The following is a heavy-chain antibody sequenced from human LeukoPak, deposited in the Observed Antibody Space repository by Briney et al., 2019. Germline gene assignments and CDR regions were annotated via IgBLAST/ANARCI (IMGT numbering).Heavy chain of an antibody. J-gene: IGHJ4*02. D-gene: IGHD2-8*01. Sequence: KPSETLSLTCTVSGDSINSDNYYWGWIRPAPGKGLGGVGDVYYNGNTYYSPSLKSRVTISVDTSKNQFSLSLSSVAAADTAVYYCGRQSDYDSTNFYYYFDSWGQGTLVTVSS. V-gene: IGHV4-39*01. CDR3: GRQSDYDSTNFYYYFDS. CDR2: VYYNGNT. CDR1: GDSINSDNYY.